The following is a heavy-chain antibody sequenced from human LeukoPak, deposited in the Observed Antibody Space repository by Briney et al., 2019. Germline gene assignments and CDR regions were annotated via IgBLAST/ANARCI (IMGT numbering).Heavy chain of an antibody. CDR1: GGSFSGYY. CDR2: INHSGST. J-gene: IGHJ4*02. V-gene: IGHV4-34*01. D-gene: IGHD3-9*01. Sequence: SGTLSLTCAVYGGSFSGYYWSWIRQPPGKGLEWIGEINHSGSTNYNPSLKSRVTISVDTSKNQFSLKLSSVTAADTAVYYCARGPPEAGYYALWGQGTLVTVSS. CDR3: ARGPPEAGYYAL.